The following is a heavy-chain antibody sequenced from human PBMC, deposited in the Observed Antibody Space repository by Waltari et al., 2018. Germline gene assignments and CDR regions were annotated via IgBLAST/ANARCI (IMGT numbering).Heavy chain of an antibody. Sequence: SCKASGYTFTSYAMNWVRQAPGQGLEWMGWINTNTGNPTYAQGFTGRFVFSLDTSVSTAYLQISSLKAEDTAVYYCALPYGSGTKPADWFDPWGQGTLVTVSS. D-gene: IGHD3-10*01. CDR1: GYTFTSYA. CDR2: INTNTGNP. CDR3: ALPYGSGTKPADWFDP. J-gene: IGHJ5*02. V-gene: IGHV7-4-1*02.